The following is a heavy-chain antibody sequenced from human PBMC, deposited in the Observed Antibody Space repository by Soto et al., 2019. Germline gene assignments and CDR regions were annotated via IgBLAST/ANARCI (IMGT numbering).Heavy chain of an antibody. D-gene: IGHD2-2*01. CDR2: ISYDGSNK. Sequence: GGSLRLSCAASGFTFSSYGMHWVRQAPGKGLEWVAVISYDGSNKYYADSVKGRFTISRDNSKNTLYLQMNSLRAEDTAVYYCAKDIFPTRPIVVVPAAMNWFDPWGQGTLVTVSS. V-gene: IGHV3-30*18. J-gene: IGHJ5*02. CDR3: AKDIFPTRPIVVVPAAMNWFDP. CDR1: GFTFSSYG.